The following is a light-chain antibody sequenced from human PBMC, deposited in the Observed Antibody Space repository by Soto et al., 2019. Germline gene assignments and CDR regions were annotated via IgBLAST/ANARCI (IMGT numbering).Light chain of an antibody. CDR3: QQYNNWTRT. Sequence: EIAMTQYPATLSLSPGERATLSCRARQSVSSNLAWYQQKPGQAPRLLISDASSRATGIPARFSGSGSGTEFTLTISSLKYEDFAVYYCQQYNNWTRTFGQGTKVDIK. CDR1: QSVSSN. V-gene: IGKV3D-15*01. J-gene: IGKJ1*01. CDR2: DAS.